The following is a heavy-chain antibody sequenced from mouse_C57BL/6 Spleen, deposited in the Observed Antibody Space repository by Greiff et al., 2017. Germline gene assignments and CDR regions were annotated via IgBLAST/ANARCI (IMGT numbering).Heavy chain of an antibody. Sequence: QVQLQQPGAELVRPGSSVKLSCKASGYTFTSYWMDWVKQRPGQGLEWIGNIYPSDSETHYNQKFKDKATLTVDKSSSTAYMQLSSLTSEDSAVYYCAREGWTAQALIAYWGQGTLVTVSA. J-gene: IGHJ3*01. CDR2: IYPSDSET. V-gene: IGHV1-61*01. CDR1: GYTFTSYW. D-gene: IGHD3-2*02. CDR3: AREGWTAQALIAY.